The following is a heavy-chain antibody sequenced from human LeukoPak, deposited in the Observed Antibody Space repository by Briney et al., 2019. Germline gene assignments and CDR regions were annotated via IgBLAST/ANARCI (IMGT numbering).Heavy chain of an antibody. V-gene: IGHV3-7*01. CDR2: IREERGQE. CDR1: GLTVSNHW. D-gene: IGHD2-2*02. J-gene: IGHJ6*02. CDR3: AREHIVVVPAAIKGPHYYYYYGMDV. Sequence: GGSLRLSCVASGLTVSNHWMSWVRQAPGKGLEWVANIREERGQEYYVDSVKGRFTISRDNAKNSLYLQMNSLRAEDTAVYYCAREHIVVVPAAIKGPHYYYYYGMDVWGQGTTVTVSS.